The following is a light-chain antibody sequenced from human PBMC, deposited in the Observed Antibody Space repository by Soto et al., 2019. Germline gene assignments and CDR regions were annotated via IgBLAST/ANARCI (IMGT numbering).Light chain of an antibody. CDR3: QQRYSTWWT. Sequence: VQLTQSPSFLSASVGDIVTITCRASQSISSYLNWYQQKPGKAPKXLIYAASSLQSGVPSRFSGSGSGTDFTLTISSLQNEDFATYYCQQRYSTWWTFGQGTKVDIK. V-gene: IGKV1-39*01. CDR2: AAS. CDR1: QSISSY. J-gene: IGKJ1*01.